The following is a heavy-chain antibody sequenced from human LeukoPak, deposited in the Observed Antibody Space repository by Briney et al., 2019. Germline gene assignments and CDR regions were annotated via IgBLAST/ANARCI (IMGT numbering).Heavy chain of an antibody. CDR1: GGSFSGYY. CDR3: AAQTDYDILTGYYEDY. J-gene: IGHJ4*02. V-gene: IGHV4-34*01. CDR2: INHSGST. D-gene: IGHD3-9*01. Sequence: PSETLSLTCAVYGGSFSGYYWSWIRQPPGKGLEWIGEINHSGSTNYNPSLKSRVTISVDTSKNQFSLRLSSVTAADTAVYYCAAQTDYDILTGYYEDYWGQGTLVTVSS.